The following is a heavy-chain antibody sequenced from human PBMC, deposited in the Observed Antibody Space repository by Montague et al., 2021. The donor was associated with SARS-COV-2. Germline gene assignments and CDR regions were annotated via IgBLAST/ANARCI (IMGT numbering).Heavy chain of an antibody. CDR1: GGSFSGYY. D-gene: IGHD4-17*01. V-gene: IGHV4-34*01. J-gene: IGHJ4*02. CDR3: ARGSTVTHY. CDR2: INHSGST. Sequence: SETLSLTCAVYGGSFSGYYWSWIRQPPGKGLEWIAEINHSGSTNYNPSLKSRVTISVDTSKNQFSLKLGSVTAADTAVYYCARGSTVTHYWGQGTLVTVSS.